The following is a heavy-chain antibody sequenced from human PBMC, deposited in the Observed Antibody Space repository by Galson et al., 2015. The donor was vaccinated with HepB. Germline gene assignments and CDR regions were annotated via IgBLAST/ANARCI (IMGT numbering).Heavy chain of an antibody. CDR2: IKQDGSEK. Sequence: SLRLSCAASGFTFSSYWMSWVRQAPGKGLEWVANIKQDGSEKYYVDSVKGRFTISRDNAKNSLYLQMNSLRAEDTAVYYCAREGGVVVPAAIPDYWGQGTLVTVSS. J-gene: IGHJ4*02. D-gene: IGHD2-2*01. CDR1: GFTFSSYW. CDR3: AREGGVVVPAAIPDY. V-gene: IGHV3-7*01.